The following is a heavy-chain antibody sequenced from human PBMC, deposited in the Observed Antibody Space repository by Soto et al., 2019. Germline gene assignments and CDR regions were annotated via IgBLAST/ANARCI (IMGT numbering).Heavy chain of an antibody. V-gene: IGHV3-23*01. CDR3: AKASSSSWYPYYYYYYGMDV. D-gene: IGHD6-13*01. Sequence: LRLSCAASGFTFSSYAMSWVRQAPGKGLEWVSAISGSGGSTYYADSVKGRFTISRDNSKNTLYLQMSSLRAEDTAVYYCAKASSSSWYPYYYYYYGMDVWGQGTTVTVSS. J-gene: IGHJ6*02. CDR1: GFTFSSYA. CDR2: ISGSGGST.